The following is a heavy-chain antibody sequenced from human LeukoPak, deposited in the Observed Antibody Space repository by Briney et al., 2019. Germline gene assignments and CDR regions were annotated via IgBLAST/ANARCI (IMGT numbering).Heavy chain of an antibody. D-gene: IGHD1-26*01. CDR2: IHFSGST. Sequence: SETLSLTCTVSGGSISSYFWSWIRQPPGKGLEWIGSIHFSGSTNYNPSLRSRVTISVDTSKNQLSLKLSSVTAADTAVYYCARDLGGIYFDYWGQGTLVTVSS. V-gene: IGHV4-59*01. CDR3: ARDLGGIYFDY. CDR1: GGSISSYF. J-gene: IGHJ4*02.